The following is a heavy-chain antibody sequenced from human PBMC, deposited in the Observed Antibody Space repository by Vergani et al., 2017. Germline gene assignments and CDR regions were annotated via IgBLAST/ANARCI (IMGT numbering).Heavy chain of an antibody. Sequence: EMQLVQSGAEVKKPGESLRISCKDSGYSFTTHWITWVRQVPGKGLEWMGRIDPTDSYTNYSPSSQGRVTISVDKSISTAYLQWRSLKASDTAIYFCARHAYGRKGYFDYWGQGTLVIVSS. CDR1: GYSFTTHW. CDR3: ARHAYGRKGYFDY. D-gene: IGHD3-10*01. V-gene: IGHV5-10-1*03. CDR2: IDPTDSYT. J-gene: IGHJ4*02.